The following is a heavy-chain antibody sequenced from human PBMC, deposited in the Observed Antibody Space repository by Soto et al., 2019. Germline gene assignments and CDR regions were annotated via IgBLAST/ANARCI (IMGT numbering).Heavy chain of an antibody. CDR3: ARGGVSTRTFDY. CDR1: GYNFAGFW. J-gene: IGHJ4*02. CDR2: IYPSDSDT. Sequence: GEALKNSCKGSGYNFAGFWIAWGGQMPGKGLELMGIIYPSDSDTRYRPSFQGQVTISADKSISSAYLQWSSLRASDTAMYYCARGGVSTRTFDYWGQGTPVTVSS. V-gene: IGHV5-51*01. D-gene: IGHD3-3*01.